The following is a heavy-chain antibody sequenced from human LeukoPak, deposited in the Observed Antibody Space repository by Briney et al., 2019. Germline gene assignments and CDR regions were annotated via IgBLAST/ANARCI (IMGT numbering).Heavy chain of an antibody. CDR2: VGSDNQP. V-gene: IGHV3-23*05. D-gene: IGHD3-10*01. J-gene: IGHJ4*02. CDR3: AKGASGSYYIAS. Sequence: GGSLRLSCEASGFTFTAYAMSWVRQAPGKGLEWVSSVGSDNQPHYSESVKGRFTMSRDNSKNTLYLQMNSLRGEDTAVYYCAKGASGSYYIASWGQGTLVTVSS. CDR1: GFTFTAYA.